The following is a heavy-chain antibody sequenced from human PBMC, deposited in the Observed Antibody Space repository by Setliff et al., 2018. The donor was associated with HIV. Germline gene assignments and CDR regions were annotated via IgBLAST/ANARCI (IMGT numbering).Heavy chain of an antibody. Sequence: ASVKVSCKASGYRFTDYYIHWVRQAPGQGLEWMGWINPNSGGTNYAQKLQGRVTMTTDTSTSTAYMELRSLRSDDTAVYYCTIDYGDYEGWFDPWGQGTLVTVSS. D-gene: IGHD4-17*01. CDR3: TIDYGDYEGWFDP. V-gene: IGHV1-2*02. J-gene: IGHJ5*02. CDR2: INPNSGGT. CDR1: GYRFTDYY.